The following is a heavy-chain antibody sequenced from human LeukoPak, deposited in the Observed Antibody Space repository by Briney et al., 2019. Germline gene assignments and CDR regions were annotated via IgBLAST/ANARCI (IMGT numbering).Heavy chain of an antibody. D-gene: IGHD3-22*01. CDR2: ISRSSSYI. CDR3: ARTGWPYYYDSIGYRYFDY. V-gene: IGHV3-21*01. Sequence: GGSLRLSCAASGFTFSSYSMNWVRQAPGKGLEWVSSISRSSSYIYYADSVKGRFTISRDNAKNSLYMQLNSLRAADTAVYFCARTGWPYYYDSIGYRYFDYWGQGTLVTVSS. J-gene: IGHJ4*02. CDR1: GFTFSSYS.